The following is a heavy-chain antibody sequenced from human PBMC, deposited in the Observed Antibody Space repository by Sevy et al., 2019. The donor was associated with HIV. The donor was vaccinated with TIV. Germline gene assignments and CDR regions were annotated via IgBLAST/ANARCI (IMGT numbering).Heavy chain of an antibody. CDR2: LKNKAYGGTQ. Sequence: GGSLRLSCTASGFTFGDYAMSWVRQAPGKGLEWVAFLKNKAYGGTQDHAASVKGRFTISRDDSKSIAYLQMNDLKTEDTGVYYYTRWKGAQSIFDYWGQGALVTVSS. CDR3: TRWKGAQSIFDY. V-gene: IGHV3-49*04. D-gene: IGHD1-1*01. CDR1: GFTFGDYA. J-gene: IGHJ4*02.